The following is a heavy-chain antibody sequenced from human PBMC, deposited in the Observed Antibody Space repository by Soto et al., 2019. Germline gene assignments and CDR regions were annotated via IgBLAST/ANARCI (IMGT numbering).Heavy chain of an antibody. V-gene: IGHV4-31*03. CDR3: ARVSDGSGSNYFDY. J-gene: IGHJ4*02. Sequence: QVQLQESGPGLVKPSQTLSLTCTVSGGSISSGGYYWSWIRQHPGKGLEWIGYIYYSGSTYYNPYLKSRVTISVETSKNQFSLKLSAVTAADTAVYYCARVSDGSGSNYFDYWGQGTLVTVSS. CDR2: IYYSGST. D-gene: IGHD3-10*01. CDR1: GGSISSGGYY.